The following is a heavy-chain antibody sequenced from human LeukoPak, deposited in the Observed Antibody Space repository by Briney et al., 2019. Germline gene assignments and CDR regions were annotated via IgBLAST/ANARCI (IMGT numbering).Heavy chain of an antibody. D-gene: IGHD2-8*01. Sequence: GASVKVSCKASGGTFSSYAISWVRQAPGQGLGWMGRIIPIFGTANYAQKFQGRVTITTDESTSTAYMELSSLRSEDTAVYYCASGTVLMVYAISYWGQGTLVTVSS. CDR1: GGTFSSYA. J-gene: IGHJ4*02. CDR2: IIPIFGTA. CDR3: ASGTVLMVYAISY. V-gene: IGHV1-69*05.